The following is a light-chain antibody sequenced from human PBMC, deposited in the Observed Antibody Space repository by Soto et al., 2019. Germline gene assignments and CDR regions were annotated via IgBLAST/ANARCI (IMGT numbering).Light chain of an antibody. J-gene: IGLJ2*01. CDR3: QSYDNSLSAVV. CDR1: RSDIGAGYR. V-gene: IGLV1-40*01. Sequence: QSVLTQPPSVSGAPGQRVTISRTGSRSDIGAGYRVRWYQQVPGAAPKLLIYDNTNRPSGVSARFSASRSGTSASLAITGLQAEDEADYYCQSYDNSLSAVVFGGGTTLTVL. CDR2: DNT.